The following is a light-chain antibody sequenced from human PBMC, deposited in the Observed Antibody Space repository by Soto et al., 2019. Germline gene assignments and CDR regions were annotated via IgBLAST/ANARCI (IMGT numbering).Light chain of an antibody. Sequence: QSVLTQPPSVSGAPGQRVTISCTGSSSNIGAGYDVHWYQQLPGTAPKPLIYGNTNRPSGVPDRFSGSKSGTSASLAITGLQAEDEADYYCQSYDSSLSGPVVFSGGTKVTVL. V-gene: IGLV1-40*01. J-gene: IGLJ2*01. CDR3: QSYDSSLSGPVV. CDR2: GNT. CDR1: SSNIGAGYD.